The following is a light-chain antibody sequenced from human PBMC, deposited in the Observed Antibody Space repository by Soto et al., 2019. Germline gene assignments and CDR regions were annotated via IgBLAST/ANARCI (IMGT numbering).Light chain of an antibody. CDR1: SSDVGGYNY. CDR2: YVS. CDR3: CSFAGNYIYV. V-gene: IGLV2-11*01. J-gene: IGLJ1*01. Sequence: QSALTQPRSVSGSPGQSVTISCTGTSSDVGGYNYVSWYPQHPGKAPKVMIYYVSKRPSGVPDRFSGSKSGNTASLTISGLQSEDEADYYCCSFAGNYIYVFGTGTKVTVL.